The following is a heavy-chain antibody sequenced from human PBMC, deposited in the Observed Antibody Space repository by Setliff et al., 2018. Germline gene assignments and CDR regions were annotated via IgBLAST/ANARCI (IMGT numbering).Heavy chain of an antibody. V-gene: IGHV1-18*01. D-gene: IGHD3-3*01. CDR2: ISAYNGNT. Sequence: WASVKVSCKASGYTFTSYGISWVRQAPGQGLEWMGWISAYNGNTNYAQKLQGRVTMTTDTSTSTAYMELRSLRSDDTAVYYCARDRGVGGYNFWSGTTTYYFDYWGQGTLVTVSS. CDR1: GYTFTSYG. J-gene: IGHJ4*02. CDR3: ARDRGVGGYNFWSGTTTYYFDY.